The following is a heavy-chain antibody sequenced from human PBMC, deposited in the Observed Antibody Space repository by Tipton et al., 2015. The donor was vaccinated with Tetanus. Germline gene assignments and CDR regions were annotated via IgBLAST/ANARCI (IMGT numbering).Heavy chain of an antibody. CDR3: ARRLGPYTGDQIWHFDL. CDR1: GYRFANYW. V-gene: IGHV5-51*01. D-gene: IGHD7-27*01. Sequence: QLVQSGAEVKKPGESLKISCQGSGYRFANYWIGWVRQMPGKGLEWMGIIYPHDSDTRYNPSFQGHVTMSADKSINTAYLQWSSLKASDTAMYYCARRLGPYTGDQIWHFDLWGRGTLVTVSS. CDR2: IYPHDSDT. J-gene: IGHJ2*01.